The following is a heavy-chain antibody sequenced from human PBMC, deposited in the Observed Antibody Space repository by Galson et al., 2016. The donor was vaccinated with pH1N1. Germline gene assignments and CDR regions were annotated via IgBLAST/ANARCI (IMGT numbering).Heavy chain of an antibody. V-gene: IGHV1-2*06. CDR1: GYTFTGHF. CDR2: INPNTGST. J-gene: IGHJ3*01. D-gene: IGHD2-15*01. Sequence: SVKVSCKASGYTFTGHFIHWVRQAPGQGLEWMGRINPNTGSTSFAQKFQGRVTLTRDTSISTAYMDVTRLRSDDTAVYYCARELRGGSFDVWGQGTVVTVSS. CDR3: ARELRGGSFDV.